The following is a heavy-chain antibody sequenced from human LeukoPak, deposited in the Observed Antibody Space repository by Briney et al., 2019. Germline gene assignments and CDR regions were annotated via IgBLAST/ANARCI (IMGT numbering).Heavy chain of an antibody. D-gene: IGHD5-24*01. Sequence: GGSLRLSCTASEFTVSRNYMLWVRQAPGRGLEWVSLIFSNGDTHYADSVRGRFTISRDTSKNTVSLQMNSLRVEDTAMYYCTRDQMNYWGQGTLVTVSS. J-gene: IGHJ4*02. CDR3: TRDQMNY. CDR1: EFTVSRNY. V-gene: IGHV3-53*01. CDR2: IFSNGDT.